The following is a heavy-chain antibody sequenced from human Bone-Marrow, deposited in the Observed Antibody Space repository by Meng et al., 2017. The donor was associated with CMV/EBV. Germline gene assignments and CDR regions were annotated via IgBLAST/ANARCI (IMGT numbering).Heavy chain of an antibody. CDR2: ISSSSSYI. D-gene: IGHD2-2*01. Sequence: GESLKISCAASGFTFSSYAMSWVRQAPGKGLEWVSSISSSSSYIYYADSVKGRFTISRDNAKNSLYLQMNSLRAEDTAVYYCARDAPEEYCSSTSCRYYYYYGMDVWGQGTTVTVSS. CDR1: GFTFSSYA. V-gene: IGHV3-21*01. J-gene: IGHJ6*02. CDR3: ARDAPEEYCSSTSCRYYYYYGMDV.